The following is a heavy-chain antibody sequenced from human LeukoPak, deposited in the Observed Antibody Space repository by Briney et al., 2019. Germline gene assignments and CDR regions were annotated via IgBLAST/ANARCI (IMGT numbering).Heavy chain of an antibody. CDR1: GFTFSSYW. V-gene: IGHV3-7*01. CDR3: AREPAGGGVEAAGGVDY. J-gene: IGHJ4*02. D-gene: IGHD6-13*01. Sequence: GGSLRLSCAASGFTFSSYWMSWVRQAPGKGLEWVANIKQDGSEKYYVDSVKGRFTISRDNAKNSLYLQMNSLRAEDTAVYYCAREPAGGGVEAAGGVDYWGQGTLVTVSS. CDR2: IKQDGSEK.